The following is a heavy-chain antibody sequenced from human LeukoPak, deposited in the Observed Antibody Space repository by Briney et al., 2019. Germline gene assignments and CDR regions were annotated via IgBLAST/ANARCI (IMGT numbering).Heavy chain of an antibody. Sequence: GGSLRLSCAASGFTFSSYAMSWVRQAPGKGLEWVSAISGSGGSTYYADAVKGRFTVSRDNSKNTLYLQMNSLRAEDTAVYYCAKAPYGPFPFDYWGQGTLVTVSS. J-gene: IGHJ4*02. CDR3: AKAPYGPFPFDY. V-gene: IGHV3-23*01. CDR2: ISGSGGST. D-gene: IGHD3-10*01. CDR1: GFTFSSYA.